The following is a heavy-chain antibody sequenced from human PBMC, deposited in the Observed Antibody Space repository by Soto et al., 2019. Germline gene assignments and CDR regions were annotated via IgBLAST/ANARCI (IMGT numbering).Heavy chain of an antibody. CDR3: ARLPPGRRPNWFDP. V-gene: IGHV4-34*01. J-gene: IGHJ5*02. CDR1: GGSFTYYY. Sequence: QVLLQQWGAGLLNSSETLSLTCAVYGGSFTYYYWAWIRQPPGKGLEWIGEINDSGTTIYNPSLMNRVTISLDTSKNQFSMKLISATAADTAVYYCARLPPGRRPNWFDPWGRGTLVTVSS. CDR2: INDSGTT.